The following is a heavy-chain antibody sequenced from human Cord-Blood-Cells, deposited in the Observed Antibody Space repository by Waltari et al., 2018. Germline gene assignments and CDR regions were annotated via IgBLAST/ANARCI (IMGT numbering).Heavy chain of an antibody. V-gene: IGHV1-18*01. Sequence: QVQLVQSGPQVKKPGASVKVPCKASGYTFPSYGLSWVRPAPGQGLEWMGWISAYNGNTNSAQKLQGRVTMTTDTSTSTAYMELRSLRSDDTAVYYCARAGPYSSSSVFDYWGQGTLVTVSS. D-gene: IGHD6-6*01. CDR2: ISAYNGNT. J-gene: IGHJ4*02. CDR3: ARAGPYSSSSVFDY. CDR1: GYTFPSYG.